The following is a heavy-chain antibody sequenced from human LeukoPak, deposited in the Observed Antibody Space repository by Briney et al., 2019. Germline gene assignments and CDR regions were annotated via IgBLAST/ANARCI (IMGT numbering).Heavy chain of an antibody. CDR3: VKDRGSTVSAPDY. CDR2: ISGSGGST. V-gene: IGHV3-23*01. Sequence: GGSLRLSCAASGFTFSSYAMSWVRQAPGKGLEWVSAISGSGGSTYYADSVKGRFTISRDNSKNTLYLQMNSLRAEDTALYYCVKDRGSTVSAPDYWGQGVLVSVSS. J-gene: IGHJ4*02. CDR1: GFTFSSYA. D-gene: IGHD3-10*01.